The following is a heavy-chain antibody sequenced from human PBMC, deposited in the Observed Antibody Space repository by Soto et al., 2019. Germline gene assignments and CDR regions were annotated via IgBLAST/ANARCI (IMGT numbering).Heavy chain of an antibody. V-gene: IGHV4-39*01. CDR2: IDYSGGT. J-gene: IGHJ5*02. CDR1: GGSISSSDSY. Sequence: PSETLSLTCTVSGGSISSSDSYWGWIRRPPGKGLEWVGTIDYSGGTTYNPSLESRVTISVDTSKNQFSLRLSYCARRTPLYASESSRFDPWGQGALVTVSS. D-gene: IGHD3-10*01. CDR3: SSRFDP.